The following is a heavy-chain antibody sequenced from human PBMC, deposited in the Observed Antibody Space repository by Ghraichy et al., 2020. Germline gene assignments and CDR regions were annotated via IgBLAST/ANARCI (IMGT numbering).Heavy chain of an antibody. J-gene: IGHJ4*02. V-gene: IGHV4-39*01. CDR1: GGSVSSNRHY. CDR3: ARSDDSGNSGVDYFDY. D-gene: IGHD4-17*01. Sequence: SQTLSLTCTVSGGSVSSNRHYWAWIRQPPGKGLEWIATIYHNGGTFYNPSLKSRVSISLDMSKNQFSLKVNSVTAADTAVYYCARSDDSGNSGVDYFDYWGQGTLVTVSS. CDR2: IYHNGGT.